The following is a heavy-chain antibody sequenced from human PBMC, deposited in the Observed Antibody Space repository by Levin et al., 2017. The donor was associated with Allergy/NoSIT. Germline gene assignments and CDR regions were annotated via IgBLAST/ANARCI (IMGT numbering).Heavy chain of an antibody. CDR3: ARGSSNYHKRGWFDP. CDR1: GFFFTKFA. Sequence: GGSLRLSCAASGFFFTKFAMNWVRQAPGKGLEWVSSISGGGGSAYYADSVRGRFTISRDNSNNTLYLQMDSLRAEDTAVYFCARGSSNYHKRGWFDPWGQGALVTVSS. J-gene: IGHJ5*02. D-gene: IGHD2-2*01. CDR2: ISGGGGSA. V-gene: IGHV3-23*01.